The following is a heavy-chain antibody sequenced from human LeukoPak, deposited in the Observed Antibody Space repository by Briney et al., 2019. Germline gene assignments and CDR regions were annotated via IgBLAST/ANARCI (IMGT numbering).Heavy chain of an antibody. D-gene: IGHD2-2*01. CDR2: IYPGDSDT. CDR3: ARHACSSTSCDATCVLDV. V-gene: IGHV5-51*01. J-gene: IGHJ6*04. CDR1: GYSFTSYW. Sequence: GESLKISSKGSGYSFTSYWFGWVRQMPGKGLEWMGIIYPGDSDTRYSPSFQGQVTISADKSISTAYLQWSSLKASDTAMYYCARHACSSTSCDATCVLDVCGKGTTVTVSS.